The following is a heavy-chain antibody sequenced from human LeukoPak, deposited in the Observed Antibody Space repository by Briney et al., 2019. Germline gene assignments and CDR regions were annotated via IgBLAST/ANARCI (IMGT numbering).Heavy chain of an antibody. J-gene: IGHJ4*02. Sequence: SETLSLTCTASGDSISSSNYYWGWIRQPPGKGLEWIGNIYYSGSTYYNPSLKSRVTISVDTSKNQFSLKLSSVTAADTAVYYCARDRSGFYWGQGTLVTVSS. V-gene: IGHV4-39*07. CDR3: ARDRSGFY. D-gene: IGHD6-25*01. CDR2: IYYSGST. CDR1: GDSISSSNYY.